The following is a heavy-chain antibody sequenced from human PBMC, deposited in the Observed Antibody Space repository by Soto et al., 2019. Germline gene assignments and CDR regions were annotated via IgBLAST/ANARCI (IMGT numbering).Heavy chain of an antibody. CDR3: ARGLEELLMILDY. V-gene: IGHV1-69*13. D-gene: IGHD3-10*01. J-gene: IGHJ4*02. Sequence: GASVKVSCKASGGTFSSYAISWVRQAPGQGLEWMGGIIPIFGTANYAQKFQGRVTITADESTSTAYMELSSLRSEDTAVYYCARGLEELLMILDYWGQGTLVTVSS. CDR1: GGTFSSYA. CDR2: IIPIFGTA.